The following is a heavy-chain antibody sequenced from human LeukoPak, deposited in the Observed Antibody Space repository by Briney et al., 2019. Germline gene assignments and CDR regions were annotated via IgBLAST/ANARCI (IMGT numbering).Heavy chain of an antibody. V-gene: IGHV3-21*01. J-gene: IGHJ4*02. D-gene: IGHD6-13*01. CDR2: ISSSSSYI. CDR1: GFTFSSYS. Sequence: PGGSLRLSCAASGFTFSSYSMNWVCQAPGKGLEWVSSISSSSSYIYYADSVKGRFTISRDNAKNSLYLQMNSLRAEDTAVYYCARDAPRGGAAGTSVPKGYFDYWGQGTLVTVSS. CDR3: ARDAPRGGAAGTSVPKGYFDY.